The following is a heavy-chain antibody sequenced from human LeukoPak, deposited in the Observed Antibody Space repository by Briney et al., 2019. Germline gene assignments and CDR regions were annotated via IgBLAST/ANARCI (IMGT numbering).Heavy chain of an antibody. J-gene: IGHJ4*02. Sequence: GASVKVSCKASGGTFSSYAISWVRQAPGQGLEWMGRIIPIFGTASYAQKFQGRVTITTDESTSTAYMELSSLRSEDTAVYYCARVNGDYGYFDYWGQGTLVTVSS. D-gene: IGHD4-17*01. CDR3: ARVNGDYGYFDY. CDR2: IIPIFGTA. V-gene: IGHV1-69*05. CDR1: GGTFSSYA.